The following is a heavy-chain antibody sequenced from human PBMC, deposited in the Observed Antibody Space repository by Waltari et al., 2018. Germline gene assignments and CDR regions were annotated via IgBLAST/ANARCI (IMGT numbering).Heavy chain of an antibody. CDR1: GGSISRASSY. D-gene: IGHD2-2*01. Sequence: QLQLQESGPGLVKPSETLSLTCTVSGGSISRASSYVGWIRQPPGKGLEWFGSIYYTGNTYDNPSLKSRVTMSVDTSKNQFSLKLSSMTAADTAVYYCASELPRIVVVPADAYIWGQGILVTVSS. CDR2: IYYTGNT. CDR3: ASELPRIVVVPADAYI. J-gene: IGHJ4*02. V-gene: IGHV4-39*01.